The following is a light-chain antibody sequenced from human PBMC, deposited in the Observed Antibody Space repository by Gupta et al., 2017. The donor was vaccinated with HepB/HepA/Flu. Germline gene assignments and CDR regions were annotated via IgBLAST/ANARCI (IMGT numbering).Light chain of an antibody. CDR3: IQTRESPLT. CDR2: LAS. V-gene: IGKV2-28*01. J-gene: IGKJ4*01. Sequence: DIVMTQSTLSLPVTPGEPASISCRSSQSLRHNNGHPYLDWYLQKPGQSPQLLIFLASNRASGVPYRFSGSGSGTDFTLTVSRVEAGYVGVYCCIQTRESPLTFGGGTKVEIK. CDR1: QSLRHNNGHPY.